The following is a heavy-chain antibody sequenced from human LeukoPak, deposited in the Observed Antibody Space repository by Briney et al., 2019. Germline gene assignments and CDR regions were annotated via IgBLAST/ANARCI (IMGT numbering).Heavy chain of an antibody. V-gene: IGHV3-11*01. Sequence: PGGSLRLSCAASGFTFSDYYMSWIRQAPGKGLEWVSYITNSGSTIYYADSVKGRFTVSRDNAKNSLYLQMNSLRAEDAAVYYCARTSMVRGVLDAFDIWGQGTMVTVSS. CDR2: ITNSGSTI. CDR1: GFTFSDYY. CDR3: ARTSMVRGVLDAFDI. J-gene: IGHJ3*02. D-gene: IGHD3-10*01.